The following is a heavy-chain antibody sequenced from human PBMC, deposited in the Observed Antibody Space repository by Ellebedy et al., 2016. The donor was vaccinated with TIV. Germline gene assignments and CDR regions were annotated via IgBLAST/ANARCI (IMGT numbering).Heavy chain of an antibody. V-gene: IGHV4-4*07. Sequence: SETLSLXCSVSGVSISRYYWSWIRQSAGKGLEWLGRAYAGGSVNYNPSLESRLTMSVDTSENQVPLKLTSVTAADTAVYYCARTPDDHCSGSTCYNSDNYYMDVWGRGTAVTVSS. CDR3: ARTPDDHCSGSTCYNSDNYYMDV. CDR2: AYAGGSV. J-gene: IGHJ6*03. CDR1: GVSISRYY. D-gene: IGHD2-15*01.